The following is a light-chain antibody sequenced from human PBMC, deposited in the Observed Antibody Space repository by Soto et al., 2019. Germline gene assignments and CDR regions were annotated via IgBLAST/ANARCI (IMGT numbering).Light chain of an antibody. CDR2: EVV. V-gene: IGLV2-14*01. J-gene: IGLJ1*01. CDR1: SSEVGYYNY. CDR3: SSYAAGSTYV. Sequence: QSALTQPASVSGYPGQSITISCTGTSSEVGYYNYVSWFQQHPDKAPKLMIYEVVNRPSGVSIRFSGSKSGNTASLTITGLQAEDEADYYCSSYAAGSTYVFGTGTKLTVL.